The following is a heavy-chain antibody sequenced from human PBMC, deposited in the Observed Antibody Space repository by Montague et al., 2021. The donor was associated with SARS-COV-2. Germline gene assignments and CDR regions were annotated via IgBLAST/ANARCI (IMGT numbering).Heavy chain of an antibody. D-gene: IGHD6-19*01. CDR3: ARDSLFRSGYSSGWPDY. J-gene: IGHJ4*02. CDR2: ISSSGSTI. CDR1: GFTFSSYE. Sequence: SLRLSCAASGFTFSSYEMNWVRQAPGKGLGWVSYISSSGSTIYYADSVEGRFTISRDNAKNSLYLQMNSLRAEDTAVYYCARDSLFRSGYSSGWPDYWGQGTLVTVSS. V-gene: IGHV3-48*03.